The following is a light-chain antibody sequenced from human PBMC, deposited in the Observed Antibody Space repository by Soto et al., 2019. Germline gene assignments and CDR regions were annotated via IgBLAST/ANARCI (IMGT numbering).Light chain of an antibody. CDR3: QQYNKWPTIT. J-gene: IGKJ5*01. Sequence: DIQMTQSPSTLSASVGDRVTITCRASQSISSWLAWYQQKPWKAPKLMIYDASSLESGVPSRFSGSGSGTEFTLTISSLQPDDFAVYYCQQYNKWPTITFGQGTRVEIK. CDR1: QSISSW. V-gene: IGKV1-5*01. CDR2: DAS.